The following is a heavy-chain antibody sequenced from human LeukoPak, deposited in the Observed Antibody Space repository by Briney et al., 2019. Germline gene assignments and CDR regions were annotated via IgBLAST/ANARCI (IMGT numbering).Heavy chain of an antibody. J-gene: IGHJ4*02. V-gene: IGHV4-39*01. D-gene: IGHD3-3*01. CDR3: ARQTSSPYSYDFWSGYYPYYFDY. CDR1: GGSISSSSYY. CDR2: IYYSGST. Sequence: SETLSLTCTVSGGSISSSSYYWGWIRQPPGKGLEWIGSIYYSGSTYYNPSLKSRVTISVDTSKNQFSLKLSSVTAADTAVYYCARQTSSPYSYDFWSGYYPYYFDYWGQGTLVTVSS.